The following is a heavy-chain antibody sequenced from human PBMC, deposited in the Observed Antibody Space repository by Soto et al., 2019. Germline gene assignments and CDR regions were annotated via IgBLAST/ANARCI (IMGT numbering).Heavy chain of an antibody. CDR1: GYTFTSYD. CDR2: MNPNSGNT. D-gene: IGHD2-15*01. Sequence: QVQLVQSGAEVKKPGASVKVSCKASGYTFTSYDINWVRQATGQGLEWMGWMNPNSGNTGYAQKFQGRVTMTRNTSISTAYMELSSLRSEDTAVYYCARPAWHCSGGSCYTAVVDYWGQGTLVTVSS. J-gene: IGHJ4*02. V-gene: IGHV1-8*01. CDR3: ARPAWHCSGGSCYTAVVDY.